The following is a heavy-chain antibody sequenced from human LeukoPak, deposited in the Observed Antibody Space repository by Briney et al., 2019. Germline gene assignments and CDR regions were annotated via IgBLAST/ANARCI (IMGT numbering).Heavy chain of an antibody. CDR2: ISASGGRT. Sequence: PGGSLRLSCAASGFTFSTSAMSWVRQTPEKGLQWVSAISASGGRTYYSDSVKGHFTISRDNSNSTLYLQMDSLRAEDSAVYFGARDPVSATGSYYFGSWGQGTLVTVSS. D-gene: IGHD3-10*01. CDR3: ARDPVSATGSYYFGS. CDR1: GFTFSTSA. J-gene: IGHJ4*02. V-gene: IGHV3-23*01.